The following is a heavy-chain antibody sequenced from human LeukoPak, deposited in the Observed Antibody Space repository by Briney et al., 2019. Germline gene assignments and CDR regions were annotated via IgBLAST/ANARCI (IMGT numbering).Heavy chain of an antibody. CDR2: ISSSGSTI. J-gene: IGHJ4*02. V-gene: IGHV3-48*03. CDR3: ARDYGYNQQGLFDY. D-gene: IGHD5-24*01. Sequence: GGSLRLSCAASGFTFSSYEMNWVRQAPGKGLEWVSYISSSGSTIYYADSVKGRFTISRDNAKNSLYLQMYSLRAEDTTVYYCARDYGYNQQGLFDYWGQGTLVTVSS. CDR1: GFTFSSYE.